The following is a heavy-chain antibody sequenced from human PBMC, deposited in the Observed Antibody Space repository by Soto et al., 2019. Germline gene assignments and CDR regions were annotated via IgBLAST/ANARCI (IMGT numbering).Heavy chain of an antibody. CDR1: GGSFSGYY. CDR2: IYHSGST. CDR3: ARDNWNDVSGYYYYGMDV. J-gene: IGHJ6*02. V-gene: IGHV4-34*01. D-gene: IGHD1-20*01. Sequence: QVQLQQWGAGLLKPSETLSLTCAVYGGSFSGYYWSWIRQPPGKGLEWIGEIYHSGSTNYNPSLKSRVTISVDKSKNQFSLKLSSVTAADTAVYYCARDNWNDVSGYYYYGMDVWGQGTTVTVSS.